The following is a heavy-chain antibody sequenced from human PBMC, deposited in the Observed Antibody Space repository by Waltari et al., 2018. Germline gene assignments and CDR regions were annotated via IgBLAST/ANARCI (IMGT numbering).Heavy chain of an antibody. Sequence: QVQLVQSGAEVKKPGASVKVSCKVSGYTLTELSMHWVRQAPGKGLEWMGGFEPEDGETIYAQKFQGRVTMTEETSTDTAYMERSSRRSEDTAVYYCATRTGMTTVTSYWYFDLWGRGTLVTVSS. D-gene: IGHD4-4*01. CDR2: FEPEDGET. V-gene: IGHV1-24*01. CDR1: GYTLTELS. J-gene: IGHJ2*01. CDR3: ATRTGMTTVTSYWYFDL.